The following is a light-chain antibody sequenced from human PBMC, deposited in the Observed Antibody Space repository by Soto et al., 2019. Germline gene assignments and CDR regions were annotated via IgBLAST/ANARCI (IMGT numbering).Light chain of an antibody. CDR3: HQYKNWPWT. J-gene: IGKJ1*01. CDR1: QSVSSS. Sequence: EIVMTQSPATMSVSPGERATLSCRASQSVSSSLAWYQQKPGQAPRLLIYHASTGATSIPARFSGSGSGTDFSLTISSLQSEDFAVYYCHQYKNWPWTFGQGTKVEI. V-gene: IGKV3-15*01. CDR2: HAS.